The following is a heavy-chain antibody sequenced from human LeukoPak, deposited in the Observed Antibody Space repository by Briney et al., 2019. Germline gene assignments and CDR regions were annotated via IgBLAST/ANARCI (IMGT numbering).Heavy chain of an antibody. J-gene: IGHJ4*02. D-gene: IGHD3-16*02. CDR2: IYTDGRT. V-gene: IGHV3-66*01. CDR3: ALRGVTFDY. CDR1: GFTVSSNY. Sequence: GGSLRLSCAAPGFTVSSNYMGWVRQAPGKGLEWVSVIYTDGRTYSADSMKGRFTLSRDNSKNTLYLQMSSLRAEDTAVYYCALRGVTFDYWGQGTLVTVSS.